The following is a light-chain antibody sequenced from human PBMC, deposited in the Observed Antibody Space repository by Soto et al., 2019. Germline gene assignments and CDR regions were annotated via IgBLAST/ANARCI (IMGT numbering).Light chain of an antibody. CDR1: SSDIVGYTY. Sequence: QSALTQPPSASGSPGQSVTISCSGSSSDIVGYTYVSWYQHHPGKAPKLMIYEVSKRPSGVPDRFSGSKSGNTASLTISGLQSDDEATYFCSSYTSAYGYRLVFGTGTKVTVL. J-gene: IGLJ1*01. CDR2: EVS. CDR3: SSYTSAYGYRLV. V-gene: IGLV2-8*01.